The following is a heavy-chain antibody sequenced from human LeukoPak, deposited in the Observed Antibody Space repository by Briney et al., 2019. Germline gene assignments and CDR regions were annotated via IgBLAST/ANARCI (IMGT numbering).Heavy chain of an antibody. CDR3: ARDQGTIILGYFDY. CDR1: GGSISSYY. J-gene: IGHJ4*02. Sequence: PSETLSLTCTVSGGSISSYYWSWIRQPPGKGLEWIGYIYYSGSTNYNPSLKSRVTISVDMSKNQFSLKLRSVTAADTAVYYCARDQGTIILGYFDYWGQGTLVTVSS. CDR2: IYYSGST. D-gene: IGHD3-22*01. V-gene: IGHV4-59*12.